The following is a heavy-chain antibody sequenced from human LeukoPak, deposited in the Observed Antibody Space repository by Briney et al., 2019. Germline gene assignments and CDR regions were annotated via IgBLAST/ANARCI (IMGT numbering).Heavy chain of an antibody. J-gene: IGHJ4*02. D-gene: IGHD3-10*01. Sequence: PGASLRLSSAASGFTFSSYAMSWVRQAPGKGLEWVSTISGSGGGTYYADSVKGRFTISRDNSKNTLYLQMSSLRAEDTAVYYCARGEAITMVRGVVDYWGQGTLVTVSS. CDR1: GFTFSSYA. CDR2: ISGSGGGT. CDR3: ARGEAITMVRGVVDY. V-gene: IGHV3-23*01.